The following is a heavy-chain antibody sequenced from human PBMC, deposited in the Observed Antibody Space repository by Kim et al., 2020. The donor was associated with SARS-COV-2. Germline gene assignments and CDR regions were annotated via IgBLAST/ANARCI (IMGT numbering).Heavy chain of an antibody. CDR2: VDPYGLIT. CDR1: GLTFSTSW. CDR3: ASSEPRIFGTLKFGP. Sequence: GGSLRLSCAASGLTFSTSWMHWVRQAPGKGLVWVSRVDPYGLITTYADSVTGRFTISRDNAKNTLYLQMNSLRVEDTAVYYCASSEPRIFGTLKFGPWGRGTLLTVYS. J-gene: IGHJ5*02. V-gene: IGHV3-74*01. D-gene: IGHD3-9*01.